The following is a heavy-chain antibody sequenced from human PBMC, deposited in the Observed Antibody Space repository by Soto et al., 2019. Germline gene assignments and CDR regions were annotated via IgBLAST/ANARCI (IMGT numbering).Heavy chain of an antibody. V-gene: IGHV3-73*01. CDR3: AIEAAGFGH. D-gene: IGHD6-13*01. CDR2: IRSKASNYAT. Sequence: EVQLVDSGGGLVQPGGSMRLSCAASGFSFSGSSMHWVRQASGKGLEWLGSIRSKASNYATTYSESVRGRFIISRDDSQDTMFLQMNSLMPEDTAMYYCAIEAAGFGHWGQGTLVTASS. CDR1: GFSFSGSS. J-gene: IGHJ4*02.